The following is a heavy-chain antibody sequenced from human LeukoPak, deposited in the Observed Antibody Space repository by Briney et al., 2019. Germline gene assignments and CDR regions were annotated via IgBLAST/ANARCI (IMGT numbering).Heavy chain of an antibody. CDR2: FDPEDGET. D-gene: IGHD3-10*01. Sequence: ASVKVSCKVSGYTLNELSMHWVRQAPGEGLEWMGGFDPEDGETIYAQKFQGRVTMTEDTSTDTAYMELSSLRSEDTAVYYCATRPITLHQPQSFDYWGQGTLVTVSS. J-gene: IGHJ4*02. CDR1: GYTLNELS. V-gene: IGHV1-24*01. CDR3: ATRPITLHQPQSFDY.